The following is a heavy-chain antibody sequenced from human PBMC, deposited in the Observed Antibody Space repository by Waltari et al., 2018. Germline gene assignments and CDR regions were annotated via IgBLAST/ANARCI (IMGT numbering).Heavy chain of an antibody. CDR3: ARSARWGYQLLY. D-gene: IGHD2-2*01. J-gene: IGHJ4*02. Sequence: QVQLQQWGAGLLKPSETLSLTCAVYGGSFSGYYWSWIRQPPGKGLAWIGEMNDSGSTNYSPSRKSRVTISVDTSKNQFTLKLSSVTAADTAVYYCARSARWGYQLLYWGQGALVTVSS. CDR1: GGSFSGYY. V-gene: IGHV4-34*01. CDR2: MNDSGST.